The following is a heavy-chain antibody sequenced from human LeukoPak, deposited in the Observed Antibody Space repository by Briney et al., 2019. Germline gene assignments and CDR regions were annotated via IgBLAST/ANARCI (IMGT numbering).Heavy chain of an antibody. CDR2: INPSGGST. D-gene: IGHD3-3*01. Sequence: GASVKVSCKASGYTFTSYYMHWVRQAPGQGLEWMGIINPSGGSTSYAQKFQGRVTMTRDTSTSTVYMELSSLRSEDTAVYYCARDPDPDFGVVTSDYWGQGTLVTVSS. J-gene: IGHJ4*02. V-gene: IGHV1-46*01. CDR1: GYTFTSYY. CDR3: ARDPDPDFGVVTSDY.